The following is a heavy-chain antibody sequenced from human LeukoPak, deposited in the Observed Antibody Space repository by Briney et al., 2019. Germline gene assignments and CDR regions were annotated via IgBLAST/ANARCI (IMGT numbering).Heavy chain of an antibody. D-gene: IGHD2-2*01. Sequence: ASVNVSCKASGYTFTTYAMSWVRQAPGQGLEWMGWINTDTGKPTYAQGFTGRFVFALDTSVSTAYLQISGLEAEDTAVYYCARVSGYCSTTTCYPVYWGQGTLVTVSS. CDR2: INTDTGKP. CDR3: ARVSGYCSTTTCYPVY. J-gene: IGHJ4*02. V-gene: IGHV7-4-1*02. CDR1: GYTFTTYA.